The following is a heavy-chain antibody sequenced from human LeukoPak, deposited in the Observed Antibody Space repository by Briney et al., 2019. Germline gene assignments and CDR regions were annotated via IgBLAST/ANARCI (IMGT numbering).Heavy chain of an antibody. Sequence: ASVKVSRKASGYTFTSYGISWVRQAPGQGLEWMGWISAYNGNTNYAQKLQGRVTMTTDTSTSTAYMELRSLRSVDTAVYYCARSSLAAAGTNWFDPWGQGTLVTVSS. V-gene: IGHV1-18*01. J-gene: IGHJ5*02. CDR1: GYTFTSYG. CDR2: ISAYNGNT. D-gene: IGHD6-13*01. CDR3: ARSSLAAAGTNWFDP.